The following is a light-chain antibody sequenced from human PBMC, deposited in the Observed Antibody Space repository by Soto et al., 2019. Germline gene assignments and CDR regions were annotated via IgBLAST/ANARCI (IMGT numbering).Light chain of an antibody. CDR2: SNN. J-gene: IGLJ1*01. CDR3: AAWDDSLNGSL. Sequence: QSVLTQPPSASGTPGQRVTISCSGSSSNIGSNTVNWYQQLPGTAPKLLIYSNNQRPSGVPDRFSGSKSGTSASLAISGLQSGDEADYYCAAWDDSLNGSLFGTGTKLTVL. CDR1: SSNIGSNT. V-gene: IGLV1-44*01.